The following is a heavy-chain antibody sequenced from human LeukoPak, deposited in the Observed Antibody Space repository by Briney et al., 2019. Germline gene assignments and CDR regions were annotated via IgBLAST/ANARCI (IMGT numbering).Heavy chain of an antibody. J-gene: IGHJ5*02. CDR1: GGSFSGYY. CDR2: INHSVST. CDR3: ARRTLLWFGELFGRNWFDP. V-gene: IGHV4-34*01. D-gene: IGHD3-10*01. Sequence: SETLSLTCAVYGGSFSGYYWSWIRQPPGKGLEWIGEINHSVSTNSNPSLKSRVTISVDTSKNQFSLKLSSVTAVDTAVYYCARRTLLWFGELFGRNWFDPWGQGTLVTVSS.